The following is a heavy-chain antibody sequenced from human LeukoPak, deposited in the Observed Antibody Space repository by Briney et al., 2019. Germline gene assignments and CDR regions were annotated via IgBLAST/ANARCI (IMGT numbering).Heavy chain of an antibody. CDR1: GYTFTGYY. CDR3: ARASLITIFGVVRRAFDI. CDR2: INPNSGGT. V-gene: IGHV1-2*06. Sequence: SVKVSCQASGYTFTGYYMHWVRQAPGQGLEWMGRINPNSGGTNYAQKFQGRVTMTRDTSISTAYMELSRLRSDDTAVYYCARASLITIFGVVRRAFDIWGQGTMVTVSS. D-gene: IGHD3-3*01. J-gene: IGHJ3*02.